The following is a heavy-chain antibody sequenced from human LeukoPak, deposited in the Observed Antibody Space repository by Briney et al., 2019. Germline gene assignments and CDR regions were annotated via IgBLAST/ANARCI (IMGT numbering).Heavy chain of an antibody. D-gene: IGHD5-18*01. Sequence: PGGSLRLSCAASGFTFSNYGMHWVRQAPGKGLEWVAFIRYDGSNKYYADSVKGRFTISRDNSKNTLYLQMNSLRAEDTAVYYCAKDFRVAMAPAYFDYWGQGTLVTVSS. J-gene: IGHJ4*02. CDR2: IRYDGSNK. CDR1: GFTFSNYG. CDR3: AKDFRVAMAPAYFDY. V-gene: IGHV3-30*02.